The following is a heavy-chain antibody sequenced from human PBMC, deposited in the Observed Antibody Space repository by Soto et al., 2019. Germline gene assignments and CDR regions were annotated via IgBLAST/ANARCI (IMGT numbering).Heavy chain of an antibody. CDR1: GYTFTSYY. CDR2: INPSGGST. J-gene: IGHJ4*02. CDR3: ANARQGTLFDY. V-gene: IGHV1-46*03. Sequence: ASVKVSCKASGYTFTSYYMHWVRQAPGQGLEWMGIINPSGGSTSYAQKFQGRVTMTRDTSTSTVYMELSSLRSEDTAVYYCANARQGTLFDYWGQGTLVTVSS. D-gene: IGHD3-10*01.